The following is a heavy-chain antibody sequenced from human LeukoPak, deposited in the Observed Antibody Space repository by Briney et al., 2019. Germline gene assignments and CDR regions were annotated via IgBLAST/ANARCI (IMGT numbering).Heavy chain of an antibody. Sequence: PGGTLRLSCAASGFTFSSYWMSWVRQAPGKGLEWVANIKQDGSEKYYVDSVKGRVTISRDNSKSTLYLQMNSLRAEDTAVYYCAKDRHYESNVLGYWGQGTLVTVSS. D-gene: IGHD3-22*01. CDR2: IKQDGSEK. CDR3: AKDRHYESNVLGY. CDR1: GFTFSSYW. J-gene: IGHJ4*02. V-gene: IGHV3-7*01.